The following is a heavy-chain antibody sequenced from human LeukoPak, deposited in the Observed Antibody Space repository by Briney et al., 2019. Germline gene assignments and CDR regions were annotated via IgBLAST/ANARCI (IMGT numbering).Heavy chain of an antibody. J-gene: IGHJ5*02. D-gene: IGHD1-1*01. CDR2: TFHSGHT. CDR3: AKLDRRSNLFDP. V-gene: IGHV4-4*02. Sequence: SETLSLTCAVSGGSIRNNNWWSWVRPPPGKGLEWIGETFHSGHTNYNPSLKSRVAISVDKSKNHFYLNLTSVTAADTAVYYCAKLDRRSNLFDPWGQGTLVTVS. CDR1: GGSIRNNNW.